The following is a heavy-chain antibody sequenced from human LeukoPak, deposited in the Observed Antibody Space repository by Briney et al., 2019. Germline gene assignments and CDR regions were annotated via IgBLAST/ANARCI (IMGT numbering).Heavy chain of an antibody. V-gene: IGHV1-2*02. CDR3: ARGPSPKTTYGGNSGGRAFDI. CDR1: GYTFTSYG. Sequence: ASVKVSCKASGYTFTSYGISWVRQAPGQGLEWMGWINPNSGGTNYAQKFQGRVTMTRDTSISTAYMELSRLRSDDTAVYYCARGPSPKTTYGGNSGGRAFDIWGQGTMVTVSS. J-gene: IGHJ3*02. CDR2: INPNSGGT. D-gene: IGHD4-23*01.